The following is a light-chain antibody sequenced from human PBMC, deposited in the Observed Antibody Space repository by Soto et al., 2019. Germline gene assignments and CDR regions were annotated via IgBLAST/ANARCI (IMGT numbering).Light chain of an antibody. V-gene: IGKV1-8*01. CDR2: AAS. CDR1: QGISSY. CDR3: QQYYSYPPWT. Sequence: AIRMTQSTSSFSASTGDRVTITCRASQGISSYLAWYQQKPGKAPKLLIYAASTLQSGVPSRFSGSGSGTDFTLTISCLQSEGFATYYCQQYYSYPPWTFGQGTKVEIK. J-gene: IGKJ1*01.